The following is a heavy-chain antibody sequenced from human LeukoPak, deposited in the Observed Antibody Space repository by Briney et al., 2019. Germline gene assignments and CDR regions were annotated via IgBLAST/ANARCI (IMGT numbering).Heavy chain of an antibody. V-gene: IGHV3-7*03. CDR2: IKQDGSEK. CDR1: GFTFSSYW. Sequence: GGSLRLSCAASGFTFSSYWMSWVRQAPGKGREWVANIKQDGSEKYYVDSVKGRFTISRDNAKNSLYLQMNSLRAEDTAVYYCARIAVAGTVWFDPWGQGTLVTVSS. CDR3: ARIAVAGTVWFDP. D-gene: IGHD6-19*01. J-gene: IGHJ5*02.